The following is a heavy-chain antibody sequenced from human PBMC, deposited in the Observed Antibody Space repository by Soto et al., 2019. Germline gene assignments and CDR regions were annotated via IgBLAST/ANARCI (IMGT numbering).Heavy chain of an antibody. V-gene: IGHV3-33*01. J-gene: IGHJ4*02. CDR3: ARARHTSGYSSSWYMSEFDY. Sequence: PGGSLRLSCAASGFTFSSYGMHWVRQAPGKGLEWVAVIWYDGSNKYYADSVKGRFTISRDNSKNTLYLQMNSLRAEDTAVYYCARARHTSGYSSSWYMSEFDYWGQGTLVTGSS. CDR2: IWYDGSNK. CDR1: GFTFSSYG. D-gene: IGHD6-13*01.